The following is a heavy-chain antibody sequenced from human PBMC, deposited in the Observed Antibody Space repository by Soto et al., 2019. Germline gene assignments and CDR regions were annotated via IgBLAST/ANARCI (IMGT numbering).Heavy chain of an antibody. V-gene: IGHV3-21*01. CDR2: ISHSGSYV. CDR3: VRGDTDSGYEF. Sequence: GGSLRLSCVASGFAFSTYSMTWVRQAPGKGLEWVSYISHSGSYVYYADFVKGRCTVSRDNAKSSLSLQLNSLRAEDTAVYYCVRGDTDSGYEFWGQGTLVTVSS. CDR1: GFAFSTYS. D-gene: IGHD5-12*01. J-gene: IGHJ4*02.